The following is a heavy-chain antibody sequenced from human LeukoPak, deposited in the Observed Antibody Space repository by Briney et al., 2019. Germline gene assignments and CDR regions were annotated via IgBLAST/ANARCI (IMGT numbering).Heavy chain of an antibody. J-gene: IGHJ4*02. CDR1: GYTFTSYD. Sequence: ASVKVSCKASGYTFTSYDINWVRQATGQGLEWMGWMNPNSGNTGYAQKFQGRVTMTRNTSISTAYMELSSLRSEDTAVYYCARGEGRKGYYHDSSGPTAGHYWGQGTLVTVSS. CDR2: MNPNSGNT. D-gene: IGHD3-22*01. CDR3: ARGEGRKGYYHDSSGPTAGHY. V-gene: IGHV1-8*01.